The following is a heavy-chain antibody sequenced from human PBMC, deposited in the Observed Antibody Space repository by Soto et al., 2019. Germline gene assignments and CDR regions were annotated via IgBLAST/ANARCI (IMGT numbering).Heavy chain of an antibody. D-gene: IGHD3-3*01. CDR3: ARVGKECWSRHPRSYNWVDP. Sequence: SETLSLTCTVSGGSISSGGYYWSWIRQHPGKGLEWIGYIYYSGSTYYNPSLKSRVTISVDTSKNQFSLKLSSVTAADTAVYYCARVGKECWSRHPRSYNWVDPWGQGTPVTVS. CDR1: GGSISSGGYY. J-gene: IGHJ5*02. CDR2: IYYSGST. V-gene: IGHV4-31*03.